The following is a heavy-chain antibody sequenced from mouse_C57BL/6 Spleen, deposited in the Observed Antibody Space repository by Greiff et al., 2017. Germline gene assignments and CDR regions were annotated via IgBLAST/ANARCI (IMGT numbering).Heavy chain of an antibody. CDR3: AREDDGSSDRFAY. V-gene: IGHV1-64*01. Sequence: QVQLQQPGAELVKPGASVKLSCKASGYTFTSYWMHWVKQRPGQGLEWIGMIHPNSGSTNYNEKFKSKATLTVDKSSSTAYMQLSSLTSEDSAVYYCAREDDGSSDRFAYWGQGTLVTVSA. CDR1: GYTFTSYW. D-gene: IGHD1-1*01. CDR2: IHPNSGST. J-gene: IGHJ3*01.